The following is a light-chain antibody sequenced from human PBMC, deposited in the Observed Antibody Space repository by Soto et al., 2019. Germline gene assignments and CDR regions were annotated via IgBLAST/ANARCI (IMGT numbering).Light chain of an antibody. CDR3: GAYTSSNTRI. CDR1: NSDVGGYDY. V-gene: IGLV2-14*01. Sequence: QSALTQPASVSGSPGQSITISCTGTNSDVGGYDYVSWYQQHPGKAPKLMIYEVTYRPSGVSNRFSGSKSGNTASLTISGLQAEDEADYYCGAYTSSNTRIFGTGTKLTVL. CDR2: EVT. J-gene: IGLJ1*01.